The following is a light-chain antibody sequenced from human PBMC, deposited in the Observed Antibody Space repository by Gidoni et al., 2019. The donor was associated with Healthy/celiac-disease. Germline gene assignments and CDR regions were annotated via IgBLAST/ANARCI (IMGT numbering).Light chain of an antibody. CDR3: AAWDDSLNRV. V-gene: IGLV1-44*01. Sequence: QSVLTQPPSASGTPGQRVTISCSGSSSNIGSNNVNWYQQLPGTAPKLLINSNNQRPSGVPDRCSGSKSGTSASLAISGLQSEDEADYYCAAWDDSLNRVFGGGTKLTVL. CDR2: SNN. J-gene: IGLJ2*01. CDR1: SSNIGSNN.